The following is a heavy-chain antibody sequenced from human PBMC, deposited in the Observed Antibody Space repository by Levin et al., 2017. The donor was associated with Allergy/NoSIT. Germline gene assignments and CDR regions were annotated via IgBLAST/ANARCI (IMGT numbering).Heavy chain of an antibody. D-gene: IGHD6-13*01. CDR2: IYHSGST. CDR1: GDSISSSHW. J-gene: IGHJ3*02. Sequence: SETLSLTCAVSGDSISSSHWWSWVRQSPGKGLEWIGEIYHSGSTNYNPSLESRVTLSMDKSKSQFSLKLSSVTAADTAVYYCARDLDASTWYRVFDIWGQGTMVTVSS. CDR3: ARDLDASTWYRVFDI. V-gene: IGHV4-4*02.